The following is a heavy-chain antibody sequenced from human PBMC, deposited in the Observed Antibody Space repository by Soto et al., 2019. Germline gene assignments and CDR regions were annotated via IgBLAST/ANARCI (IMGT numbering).Heavy chain of an antibody. D-gene: IGHD4-17*01. CDR1: GFTFSDYY. CDR2: ISSSGSTI. Sequence: KLGGSLRLSCAASGFTFSDYYTSWIRQAPGKGLEWVSYISSSGSTIYYADSVKGRFTISRDNAKNSLYLQMNSLRAEDTAVYYCARDLARRTTTGRKNYYYYYGMDVWGQGTTVTVSS. J-gene: IGHJ6*02. V-gene: IGHV3-11*01. CDR3: ARDLARRTTTGRKNYYYYYGMDV.